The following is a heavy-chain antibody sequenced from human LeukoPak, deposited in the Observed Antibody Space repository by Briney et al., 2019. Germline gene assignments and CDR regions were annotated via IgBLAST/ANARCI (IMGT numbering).Heavy chain of an antibody. J-gene: IGHJ4*02. Sequence: PGGSLRLSCAASGFTFDYYWMTWVRQAPGKGLEWVATIKDDGSEQFYVDSVKGRFTISRDNNQTSVYLHMNSLRVEDTAVYYCARPRGSYDYLDDWGQGTLVSVSS. V-gene: IGHV3-7*01. CDR1: GFTFDYYW. CDR3: ARPRGSYDYLDD. CDR2: IKDDGSEQ. D-gene: IGHD1-26*01.